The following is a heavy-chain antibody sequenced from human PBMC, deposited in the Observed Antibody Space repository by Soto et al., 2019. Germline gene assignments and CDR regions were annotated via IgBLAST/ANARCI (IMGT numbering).Heavy chain of an antibody. CDR2: IIPILGIA. CDR3: ASLVYGDYETVIDY. V-gene: IGHV1-69*02. CDR1: GGTFSSYT. J-gene: IGHJ4*02. Sequence: QVQLVQSGAEVKKPGSSVKVSCKASGGTFSSYTISWVRQAPGQGLEWMGRIIPILGIANYAQKFQGRVMITADKSTSTAYMELSSLRSEDTAVYYCASLVYGDYETVIDYWGQGTLVTVSS. D-gene: IGHD4-17*01.